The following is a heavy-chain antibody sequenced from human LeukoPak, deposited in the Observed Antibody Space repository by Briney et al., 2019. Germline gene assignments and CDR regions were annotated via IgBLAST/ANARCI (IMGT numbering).Heavy chain of an antibody. CDR3: ARAPYTSGWYFAFDY. CDR1: GFTFGSYT. J-gene: IGHJ4*02. D-gene: IGHD6-19*01. CDR2: ISNNGGST. Sequence: GGSLRLSCSASGFTFGSYTMHWVRQAPGKGLEYVSAISNNGGSTYYADSVKGRFTISRDNSQNTLYLEMNSLRTEDTAVYYCARAPYTSGWYFAFDYWGQGTLVTVSS. V-gene: IGHV3-64*04.